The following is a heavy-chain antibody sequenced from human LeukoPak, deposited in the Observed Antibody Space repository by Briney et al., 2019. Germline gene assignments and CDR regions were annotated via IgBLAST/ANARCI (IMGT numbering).Heavy chain of an antibody. CDR2: IVPIFGTA. CDR3: ARRRDFDWLGPNNWFDP. D-gene: IGHD3-9*01. J-gene: IGHJ5*02. CDR1: GGTFSSYA. Sequence: SVKVSCKASGGTFSSYAISWVRQAPGQGLEWMGGIVPIFGTANYAQKFQGRVTITADKSTSTAYMELSSLRSEDTAVYYCARRRDFDWLGPNNWFDPWGQGTLVTVSS. V-gene: IGHV1-69*06.